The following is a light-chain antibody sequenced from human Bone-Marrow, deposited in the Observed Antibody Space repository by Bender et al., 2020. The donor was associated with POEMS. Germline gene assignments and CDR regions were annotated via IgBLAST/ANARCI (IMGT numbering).Light chain of an antibody. CDR3: YSAADNTRGI. CDR1: ALPQQY. J-gene: IGLJ2*01. V-gene: IGLV3-25*02. CDR2: KDS. Sequence: SSELTQPPSMSVSPGQTARITCSGDALPQQYSYWYQQKPGQAPVQVIYKDSERPSGIPGRFSASSSGTTVTLTLSGAQADDEADYYCYSAADNTRGIFGGGTKLTVL.